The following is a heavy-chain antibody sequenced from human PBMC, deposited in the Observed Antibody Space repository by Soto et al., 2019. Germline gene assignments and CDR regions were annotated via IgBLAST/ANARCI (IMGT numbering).Heavy chain of an antibody. CDR3: ARRGFSHDAFDI. V-gene: IGHV4-59*08. CDR1: GASISGYY. J-gene: IGHJ3*02. Sequence: QVHLQESGPGLVKPSETLSLTCTVSGASISGYYWNWIRQPPRKGLEWIGYVYHSGRTNYNPSLKSRVTMSVDTSKTQFSLTLSSVTAADTAVYFCARRGFSHDAFDIWGQWTMVPVSS. D-gene: IGHD3-10*01. CDR2: VYHSGRT.